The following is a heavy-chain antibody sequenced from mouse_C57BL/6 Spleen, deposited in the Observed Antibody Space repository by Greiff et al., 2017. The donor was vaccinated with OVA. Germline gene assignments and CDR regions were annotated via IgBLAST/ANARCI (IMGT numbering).Heavy chain of an antibody. Sequence: QVQLQQSGAELARPGASVKLSCKASGYTFTSYGISWVKQRTGQGLEWIGEIYPRSGNTYYNEKFKGKATLTADTSSSTAYMELRSLPSEDSAVYFCARGLYGNYDPAYRGQGTLVTVSA. CDR2: IYPRSGNT. CDR1: GYTFTSYG. V-gene: IGHV1-81*01. CDR3: ARGLYGNYDPAY. J-gene: IGHJ3*01. D-gene: IGHD2-1*01.